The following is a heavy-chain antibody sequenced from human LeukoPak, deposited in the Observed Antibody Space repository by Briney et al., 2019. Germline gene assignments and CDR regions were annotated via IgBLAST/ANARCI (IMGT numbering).Heavy chain of an antibody. CDR2: VSAGHHA. CDR1: GFTLGGHD. CDR3: VREARGYHYTYFDY. D-gene: IGHD5-18*01. J-gene: IGHJ4*02. Sequence: GGSLRLSCTASGFTLGGHDMHWVRQTTGDGLEWVAAVSAGHHAFYSGSVKGRFTVSREDAKNSLYLQMNSLRAGDTAVYYCVREARGYHYTYFDYWGQGSLVTVSS. V-gene: IGHV3-13*01.